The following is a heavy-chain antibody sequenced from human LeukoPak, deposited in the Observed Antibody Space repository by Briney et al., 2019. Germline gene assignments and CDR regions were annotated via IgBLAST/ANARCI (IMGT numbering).Heavy chain of an antibody. J-gene: IGHJ4*02. D-gene: IGHD1-26*01. CDR2: IYTSGST. CDR1: GGSIGTYY. V-gene: IGHV4-4*07. CDR3: ARAGGGSSLGFDY. Sequence: TSETLSLTCTVSGGSIGTYYWSWNRQPAGKGLEWIGRIYTSGSTKYNPSLKSRATMSLDTSKNQFSLKLSSVTAADTALYYCARAGGGSSLGFDYWGQGTLVTVSS.